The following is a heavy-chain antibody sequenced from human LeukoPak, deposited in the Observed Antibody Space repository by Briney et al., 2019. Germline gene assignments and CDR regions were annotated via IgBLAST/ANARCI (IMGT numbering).Heavy chain of an antibody. CDR2: IYYSGST. V-gene: IGHV4-30-4*08. CDR1: GGSFSGYY. D-gene: IGHD3-22*01. CDR3: ARAYDSSEGDFDY. Sequence: SGTLSLTCAVYGGSFSGYYWSWIRQPPGKGLEWIGYIYYSGSTYYNPSLKSRVTISVDTSKNQFSLKLSSVTAADTAVYYCARAYDSSEGDFDYWGQGTLVTVSS. J-gene: IGHJ4*02.